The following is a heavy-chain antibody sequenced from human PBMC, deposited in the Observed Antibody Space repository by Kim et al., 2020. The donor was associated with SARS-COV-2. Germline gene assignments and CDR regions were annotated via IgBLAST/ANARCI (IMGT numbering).Heavy chain of an antibody. CDR3: ARARFSSSQSWFDP. V-gene: IGHV1-69*13. D-gene: IGHD3-3*01. CDR2: IIPVFGSA. J-gene: IGHJ5*02. CDR1: GGTFSSFS. Sequence: SVKVSCKASGGTFSSFSISWVRQAPGQGLEWMGGIIPVFGSANYAQKFQGRVTITADESTSTAYMELNSLRSEDTAVYYCARARFSSSQSWFDPWGQGT.